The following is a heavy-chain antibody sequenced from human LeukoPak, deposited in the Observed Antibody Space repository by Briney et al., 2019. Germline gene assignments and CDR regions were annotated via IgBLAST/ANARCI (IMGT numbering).Heavy chain of an antibody. J-gene: IGHJ4*02. CDR2: ISSDESHK. D-gene: IGHD6-13*01. Sequence: GSLRLSCVASGFTFSSYVIHWVRQAPGMGLEWVAVISSDESHKYHADSVKGRFTISRDNSKNTLYLQMNSLRAEDTAVYYCATDPVVAGGIRYFEYWGQGTLVTVSS. CDR3: ATDPVVAGGIRYFEY. V-gene: IGHV3-30*04. CDR1: GFTFSSYV.